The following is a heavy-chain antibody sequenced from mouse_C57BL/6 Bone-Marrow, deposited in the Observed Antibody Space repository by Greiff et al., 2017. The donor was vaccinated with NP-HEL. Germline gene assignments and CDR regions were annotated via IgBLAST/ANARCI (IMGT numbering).Heavy chain of an antibody. CDR2: SRNKANDYTT. CDR1: GFTFSDFY. Sequence: EVKLMESGGGLVQSGRSLRLSCATSGFTFSDFYMEWVRQAPGKGLEWIAASRNKANDYTTEYSASVKGRFIVSRDTSQSILYLQMNALRAEDTAIYYCARDAGWPFDYWGQGTTLTVSS. J-gene: IGHJ2*01. CDR3: ARDAGWPFDY. D-gene: IGHD2-3*01. V-gene: IGHV7-1*01.